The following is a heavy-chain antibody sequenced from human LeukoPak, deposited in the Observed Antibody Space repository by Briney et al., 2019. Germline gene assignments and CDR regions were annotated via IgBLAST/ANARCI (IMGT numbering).Heavy chain of an antibody. Sequence: GGSLRLSCAASGFTFSSYAMSWVRQATGKGLEWVSAISGSGGSTYYADSVKGRFTISRDNSKNTLYLQMNSLRAEDTAVYYCAKRRKSSSWLNWFDPWGQGTLVTVSS. V-gene: IGHV3-23*01. CDR3: AKRRKSSSWLNWFDP. J-gene: IGHJ5*02. CDR2: ISGSGGST. CDR1: GFTFSSYA. D-gene: IGHD6-13*01.